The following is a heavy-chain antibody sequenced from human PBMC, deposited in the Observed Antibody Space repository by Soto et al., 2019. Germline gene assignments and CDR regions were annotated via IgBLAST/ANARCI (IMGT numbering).Heavy chain of an antibody. Sequence: QVQIQQWGAGLLKPSETLSLTCAVYGGSFSGYYWSWIRQPPGEGLEWIGEINHSGSTNYNPSLKSRVTLSVDTSKNQFSRKLSSVTAADTAVYYCARARYGIAVAGTNKPLDYWGQGTLVTVSS. CDR1: GGSFSGYY. V-gene: IGHV4-34*01. D-gene: IGHD6-19*01. CDR3: ARARYGIAVAGTNKPLDY. CDR2: INHSGST. J-gene: IGHJ4*02.